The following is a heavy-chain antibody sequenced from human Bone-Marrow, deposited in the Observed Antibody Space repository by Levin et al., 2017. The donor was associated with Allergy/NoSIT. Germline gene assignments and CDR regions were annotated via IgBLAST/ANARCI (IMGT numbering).Heavy chain of an antibody. V-gene: IGHV1-69*04. Sequence: SVKVSCKASGGTFSSYAISWVRQAPGQGLEWMGRIIPILGIANYAQKFQGRVTITADKSTSTAYMELSSLRSEDTAVYYCARGGFWSGYNYYDDGMDVWGQGTTVTVSS. CDR1: GGTFSSYA. J-gene: IGHJ6*02. CDR2: IIPILGIA. CDR3: ARGGFWSGYNYYDDGMDV. D-gene: IGHD3-3*01.